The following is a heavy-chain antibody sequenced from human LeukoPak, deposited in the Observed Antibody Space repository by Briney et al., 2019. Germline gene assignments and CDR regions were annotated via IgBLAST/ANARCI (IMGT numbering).Heavy chain of an antibody. CDR2: IIPIFGTA. CDR1: GGTFSSYA. V-gene: IGHV1-69*13. Sequence: SVKVSCKASGGTFSSYAISWVRQAPGQGLEWMGGIIPIFGTANYAQKFQGRVTITADESTSTAYMELSSLRSKDTAVYYCARGPDDYGDFIYFQHWGQGTLVTVSS. J-gene: IGHJ1*01. CDR3: ARGPDDYGDFIYFQH. D-gene: IGHD4-17*01.